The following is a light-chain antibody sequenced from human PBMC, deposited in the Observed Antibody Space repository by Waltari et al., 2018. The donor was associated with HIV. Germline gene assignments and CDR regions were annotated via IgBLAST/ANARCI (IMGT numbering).Light chain of an antibody. J-gene: IGLJ3*02. Sequence: QSALTQPASMSGSPGQSITISCTGTSNDIGGYHYVSWYQHHSGKAPKLLIFAVTNRPSGVSGRFSGSKSGNTASLTISGLLPEDEADYYCSSFTSRSILMFGGGTKLTV. CDR3: SSFTSRSILM. V-gene: IGLV2-14*03. CDR2: AVT. CDR1: SNDIGGYHY.